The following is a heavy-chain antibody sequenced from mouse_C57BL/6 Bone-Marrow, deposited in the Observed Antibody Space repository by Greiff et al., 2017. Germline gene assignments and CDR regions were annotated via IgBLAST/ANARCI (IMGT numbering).Heavy chain of an antibody. V-gene: IGHV1-19*01. CDR3: ATFTITTVVTPRYFDY. Sequence: EVQLQQSGPVLVKPGASVKMSCKASGYTFTDYYMNWVKQSHGQSLEWIGVINPYNGGTSYNQKFKGKATLTVDKSSSTAYMELNSLTSEDSAVYSYATFTITTVVTPRYFDYWGQGTALTVSS. J-gene: IGHJ2*01. CDR1: GYTFTDYY. CDR2: INPYNGGT. D-gene: IGHD1-1*01.